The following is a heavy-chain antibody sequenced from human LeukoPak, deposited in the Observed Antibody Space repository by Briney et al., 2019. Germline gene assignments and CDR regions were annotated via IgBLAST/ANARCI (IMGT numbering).Heavy chain of an antibody. J-gene: IGHJ4*02. Sequence: KTGGSLRLSCVASGFPFRSFSMNWVRQAPGKGLEWVSSISSSSTYIYYADSVKGWFTISRDNAKNSLYLQMNSLRVEDTAVYYCARAEGSGSSFDYWGQGTLVTVSS. D-gene: IGHD3-10*01. CDR2: ISSSSTYI. CDR1: GFPFRSFS. V-gene: IGHV3-21*01. CDR3: ARAEGSGSSFDY.